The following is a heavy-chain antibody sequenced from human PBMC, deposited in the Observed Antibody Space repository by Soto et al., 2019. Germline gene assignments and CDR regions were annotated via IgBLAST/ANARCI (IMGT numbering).Heavy chain of an antibody. CDR1: GYTFTSYD. J-gene: IGHJ3*02. Sequence: ASVKVSCKASGYTFTSYDINWVRQATGQGIERMGRMNPNSGKTGYAQKFQGRDTMTRNTSISTAYKEQSSLRSEDTAVYYCALSPVAFDSWGQGTMVTVSS. V-gene: IGHV1-8*01. CDR3: ALSPVAFDS. CDR2: MNPNSGKT. D-gene: IGHD4-17*01.